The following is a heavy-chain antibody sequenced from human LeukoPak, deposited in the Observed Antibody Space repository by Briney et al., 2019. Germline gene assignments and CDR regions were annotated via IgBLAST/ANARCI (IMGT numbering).Heavy chain of an antibody. CDR1: GYTFTNYG. CDR2: ITAYNGNT. D-gene: IGHD4-17*01. CDR3: ARGDDYGDYQLIDY. Sequence: ASVKVSCKASGYTFTNYGINWVRQAPGQGLEWMGWITAYNGNTNYAQNLQGRVTMTTDTSTNTAYMDLRSLRSDDTAVYYCARGDDYGDYQLIDYWGQGTLVTVSS. J-gene: IGHJ4*02. V-gene: IGHV1-18*01.